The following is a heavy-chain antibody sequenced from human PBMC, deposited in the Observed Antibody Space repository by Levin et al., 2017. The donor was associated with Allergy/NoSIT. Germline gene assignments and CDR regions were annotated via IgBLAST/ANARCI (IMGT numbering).Heavy chain of an antibody. CDR2: IWYDGSNK. CDR1: GFTFSSYG. D-gene: IGHD2-2*01. Sequence: SCAASGFTFSSYGMHWVRQAPGKGLEWVAVIWYDGSNKYYADSVKGRFTISRDNSKNTLYLQMNSLRAEDTAVYYCARSYCSSTSCYEGAFDYWGQGTLVTVSS. J-gene: IGHJ4*02. V-gene: IGHV3-33*01. CDR3: ARSYCSSTSCYEGAFDY.